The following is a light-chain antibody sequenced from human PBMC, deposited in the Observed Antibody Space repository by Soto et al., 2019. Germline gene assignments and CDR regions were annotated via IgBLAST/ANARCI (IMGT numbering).Light chain of an antibody. CDR3: QQRSNWPQLT. Sequence: EIVLTQSPATLSLSPGEIATLSCRASQSVSSYLAWYQQKPGQAPRLLIYDASNRATGIPARFSGSGSGTDFTLTISSLEPEDFAVYYCQQRSNWPQLTFGGGTKVDIK. J-gene: IGKJ4*01. CDR2: DAS. V-gene: IGKV3-11*01. CDR1: QSVSSY.